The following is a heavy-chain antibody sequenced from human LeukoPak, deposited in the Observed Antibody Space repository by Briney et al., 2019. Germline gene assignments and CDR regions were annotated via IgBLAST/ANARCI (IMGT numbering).Heavy chain of an antibody. CDR2: INSDGSST. CDR3: ATNPPSSSWVY. CDR1: GFTVSSYW. J-gene: IGHJ4*02. D-gene: IGHD6-13*01. Sequence: GGSLRLSCAASGFTVSSYWMHWVRQAPGKGLVWVSRINSDGSSTSYADSVKGRFTISRDNAKNTLYLQMNSLRAEDTAVYYCATNPPSSSWVYWGQGTLVTVSS. V-gene: IGHV3-74*01.